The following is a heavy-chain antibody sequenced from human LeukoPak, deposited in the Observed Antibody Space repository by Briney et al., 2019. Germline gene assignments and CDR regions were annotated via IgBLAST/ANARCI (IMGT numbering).Heavy chain of an antibody. CDR2: VTHSGST. J-gene: IGHJ4*02. Sequence: SETLSLTCAVYGGSFSSYYWSWIRQPPGKGLEWIGEVTHSGSTNYNPSLKSRVTISVDTSKNQFSLKLSSVTAADTAVYYCARVIGYSGYDAFDYWGQGTLVTVSS. D-gene: IGHD5-12*01. CDR1: GGSFSSYY. V-gene: IGHV4-34*01. CDR3: ARVIGYSGYDAFDY.